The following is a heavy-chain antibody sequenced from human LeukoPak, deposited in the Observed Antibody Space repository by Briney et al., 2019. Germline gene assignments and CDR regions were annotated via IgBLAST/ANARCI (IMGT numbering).Heavy chain of an antibody. D-gene: IGHD1-26*01. Sequence: SGTLSLTCAVSGGSIITTNWWSWVRQPPGKGLEWIGEVHLNGATHYNPSLGSRVSMSIDKSKNHMSLKLTSVTAADTAIYYCTRESGAFSPFGFWGQGTLVTVSS. CDR3: TRESGAFSPFGF. J-gene: IGHJ4*02. CDR2: VHLNGAT. CDR1: GGSIITTNW. V-gene: IGHV4-4*02.